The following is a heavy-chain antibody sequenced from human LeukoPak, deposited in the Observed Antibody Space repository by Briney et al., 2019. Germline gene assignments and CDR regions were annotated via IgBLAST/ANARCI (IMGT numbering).Heavy chain of an antibody. D-gene: IGHD3-10*01. CDR2: IKQDGSET. CDR1: GFTFSSYW. J-gene: IGHJ4*02. Sequence: GGSLRLSCAASGFTFSSYWMSWVRQAPGKGLEWVANIKQDGSETYYVDSVKGRFTISRDNAKNSLYLQMNSLRAEDTAVYYCAVWGPGTYPRPIDYSGEGSLVTASS. CDR3: AVWGPGTYPRPIDY. V-gene: IGHV3-7*01.